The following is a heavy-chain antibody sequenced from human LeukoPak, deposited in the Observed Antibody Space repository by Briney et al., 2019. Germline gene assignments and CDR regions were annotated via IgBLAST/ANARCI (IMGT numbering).Heavy chain of an antibody. CDR1: GFTFDDYT. J-gene: IGHJ3*02. V-gene: IGHV3-43*02. Sequence: GGSLRLSCAASGFTFDDYTMHWVRQAPGKGLEWVSLISGDGGSTYYADSVKGRFTISRDNSKNSLYVQMNSLRTEDTALYYCAKALTGYSYDAFDIWGQGTMVTVSS. CDR3: AKALTGYSYDAFDI. D-gene: IGHD3-9*01. CDR2: ISGDGGST.